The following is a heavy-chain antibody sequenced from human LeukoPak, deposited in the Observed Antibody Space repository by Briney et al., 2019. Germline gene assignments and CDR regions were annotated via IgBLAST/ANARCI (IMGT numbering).Heavy chain of an antibody. V-gene: IGHV3-7*01. J-gene: IGHJ6*02. CDR3: ARSSTWLSYGLDV. D-gene: IGHD6-19*01. Sequence: PGGSLRLSCAASGFTFSNYWMSWVRQAPGKGLEWVANIKQDGSEKYYVDSVKGRFTISRDNAKNSLYLQMNSLRAEDTAVYYCARSSTWLSYGLDVWGQGTTVTVSS. CDR2: IKQDGSEK. CDR1: GFTFSNYW.